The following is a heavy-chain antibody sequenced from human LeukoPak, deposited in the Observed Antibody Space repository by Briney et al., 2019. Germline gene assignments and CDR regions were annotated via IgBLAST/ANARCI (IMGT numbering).Heavy chain of an antibody. J-gene: IGHJ4*02. CDR3: ARVEGGGGIDY. CDR1: GYTFTGYY. V-gene: IGHV1-2*02. D-gene: IGHD3-16*01. CDR2: INPNTGGT. Sequence: GASVKVSCKASGYTFTGYYIHWVRQAPGQGLEWMGWINPNTGGTKFAQNFQGRVTMTRDTSISTAYMELGRLSSDDTAVYYCARVEGGGGIDYWGQGTLVTVSS.